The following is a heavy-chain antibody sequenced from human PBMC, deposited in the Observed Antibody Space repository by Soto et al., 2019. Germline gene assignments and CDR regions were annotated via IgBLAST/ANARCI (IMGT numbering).Heavy chain of an antibody. D-gene: IGHD3-3*01. J-gene: IGHJ6*04. CDR2: ISDSGART. Sequence: EVQLLESGGGLVQPGGSLSLSCAASGFTFSTYAMSWVRQAPGKGLEWVSTISDSGARTYYADSVKGRFTMSRDSSKNTLYVQMNSLRAEDTGIYHCAQDKNAMFGDIWGKGTTVTFSP. CDR1: GFTFSTYA. CDR3: AQDKNAMFGDI. V-gene: IGHV3-23*01.